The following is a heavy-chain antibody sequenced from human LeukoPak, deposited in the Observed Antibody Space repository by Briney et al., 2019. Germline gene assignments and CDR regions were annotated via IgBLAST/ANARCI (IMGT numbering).Heavy chain of an antibody. J-gene: IGHJ6*03. D-gene: IGHD6-13*01. V-gene: IGHV3-30*02. CDR1: GFTFSSYG. CDR3: AKGGIHRGYYYYYMDV. Sequence: GGSLRLSCAASGFTFSSYGMHWVRQAPGKGLEWVAFIRYDGSNKYYADSVKGRFTISRDNAKKSLYLQMNSLRAEDTALYYCAKGGIHRGYYYYYMDVWGKGTTVTISS. CDR2: IRYDGSNK.